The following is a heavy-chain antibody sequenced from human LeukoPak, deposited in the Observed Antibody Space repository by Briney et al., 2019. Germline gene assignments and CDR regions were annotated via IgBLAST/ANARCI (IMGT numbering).Heavy chain of an antibody. D-gene: IGHD6-13*01. J-gene: IGHJ3*02. CDR2: IRYDGSNK. CDR3: ARDLSRIAAAWSAFDI. Sequence: GGSLRLSCAASGFTFSSYGMHWVRQAPGKGLEWVAFIRYDGSNKYYAASVKGRFTISRDNSKNTLNLQMNSLRAEDTAVYYCARDLSRIAAAWSAFDIWGQGTMVTVSS. CDR1: GFTFSSYG. V-gene: IGHV3-30*02.